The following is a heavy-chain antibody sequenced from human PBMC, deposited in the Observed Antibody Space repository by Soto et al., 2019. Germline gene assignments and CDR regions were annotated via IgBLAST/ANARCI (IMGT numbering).Heavy chain of an antibody. V-gene: IGHV6-1*01. CDR2: TYYRSKWYY. Sequence: SPTLSLPCALTGDSVSSNSAGWSWVRQSRSRGLEWLGRTYYRSKWYYEYAVSVRGRITINPDTSKNQYSLQLNSVTPEDTAVYFCARGEQYSGRIFDYWGQGTLVTVSS. J-gene: IGHJ4*01. CDR3: ARGEQYSGRIFDY. D-gene: IGHD1-26*01. CDR1: GDSVSSNSAG.